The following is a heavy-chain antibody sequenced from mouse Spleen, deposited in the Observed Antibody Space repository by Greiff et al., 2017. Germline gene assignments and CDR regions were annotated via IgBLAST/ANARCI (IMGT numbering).Heavy chain of an antibody. CDR2: ISSGGDYI. CDR3: TRYDYDGFAY. D-gene: IGHD2-4*01. CDR1: GFTFSSYA. J-gene: IGHJ3*01. Sequence: EVKLVESGEGLVKPGGSLKLSCAASGFTFSSYAMSWVRQTPEKRLEWVAYISSGGDYIYYADTVKGRFTISRDNARNTLYLQMSSLKSEDTAMYYCTRYDYDGFAYWGQGTLVTVSA. V-gene: IGHV5-9-1*02.